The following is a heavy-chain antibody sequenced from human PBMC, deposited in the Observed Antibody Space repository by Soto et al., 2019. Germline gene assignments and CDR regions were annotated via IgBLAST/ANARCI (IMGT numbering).Heavy chain of an antibody. CDR1: GYTFISYA. CDR2: INIGNGNT. Sequence: QVQLVQSGTEEKKPGASVKVSCKTSGYTFISYAVHWVRQAPGQSLEWMGWINIGNGNTKYSQKFQGRVTITSDTSVSTAYMELSSLRSEDTAVYYCAGVRVAGYTYGYGVDYWGQGTLVTVSS. CDR3: AGVRVAGYTYGYGVDY. J-gene: IGHJ4*02. V-gene: IGHV1-3*04. D-gene: IGHD5-18*01.